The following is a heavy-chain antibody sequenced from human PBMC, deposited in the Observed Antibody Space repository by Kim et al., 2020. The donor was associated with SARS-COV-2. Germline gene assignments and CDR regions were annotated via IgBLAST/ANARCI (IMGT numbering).Heavy chain of an antibody. D-gene: IGHD2-21*02. J-gene: IGHJ3*02. CDR2: INPSGGST. CDR3: ARDSAYCGVDCYSVAFDI. V-gene: IGHV1-46*01. Sequence: ASVKVSCKASGYTFTSYYMHWVRQAPGQGLEWMGIINPSGGSTSYAQKFQGRVTMTRDTSTSTVYMELSSLRSEDTAVYYCARDSAYCGVDCYSVAFDIWGQGTMVTVSS. CDR1: GYTFTSYY.